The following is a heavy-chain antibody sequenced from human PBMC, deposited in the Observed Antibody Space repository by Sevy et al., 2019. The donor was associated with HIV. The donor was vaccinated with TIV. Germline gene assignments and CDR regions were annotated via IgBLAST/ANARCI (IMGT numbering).Heavy chain of an antibody. V-gene: IGHV3-48*02. D-gene: IGHD2-15*01. Sequence: GESLKISCAASGFTFSSYSMNWVRQAPGKGLEWVSYISSSSRTIYYADSVKGRFTISRDNAKNSLHLQMNSLRDEDTAVYYCASRGYCNGGSCYSGPNDYWGQGTLVTVSS. CDR2: ISSSSRTI. J-gene: IGHJ4*02. CDR3: ASRGYCNGGSCYSGPNDY. CDR1: GFTFSSYS.